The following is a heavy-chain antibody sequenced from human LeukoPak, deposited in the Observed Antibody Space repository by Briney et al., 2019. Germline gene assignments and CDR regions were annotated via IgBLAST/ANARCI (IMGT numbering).Heavy chain of an antibody. CDR2: ISSSSSYI. D-gene: IGHD3-3*01. CDR3: ARAWRGSYVFDY. CDR1: GFTFSSYS. V-gene: IGHV3-21*01. Sequence: PGGSLRLSCAASGFTFSSYSMNWVRQAPGKGLEWVSSISSSSSYIYYADSVKGRFTISRDNPQNSLYLQMSSLRAEDTAVYYCARAWRGSYVFDYWGQGTLVTVSS. J-gene: IGHJ4*02.